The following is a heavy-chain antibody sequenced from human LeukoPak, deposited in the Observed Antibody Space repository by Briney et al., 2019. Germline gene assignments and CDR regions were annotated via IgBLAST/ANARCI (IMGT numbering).Heavy chain of an antibody. Sequence: SETLPRNGTGSGGSISSYYWSWIRQAPGKGLEWSGNIYYSGSTNYNPSLKSRVTISVDTSKNQFSLKLRSVTAADTDVYYCARLRKEQWLVPDFDYWGQGTLVTVSS. J-gene: IGHJ4*02. CDR1: GGSISSYY. CDR2: IYYSGST. V-gene: IGHV4-59*08. CDR3: ARLRKEQWLVPDFDY. D-gene: IGHD6-19*01.